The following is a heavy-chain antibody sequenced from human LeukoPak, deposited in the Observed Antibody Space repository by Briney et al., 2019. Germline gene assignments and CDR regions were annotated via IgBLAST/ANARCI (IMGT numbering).Heavy chain of an antibody. J-gene: IGHJ4*02. CDR3: ARVFVDYPFDY. D-gene: IGHD5-12*01. Sequence: GASVKVSCKASGYTFTDYYMNWVRQAPGQGLEWMGWIHPNSGGIKYAQKFQGRVTMTRDTSISTAYMELSRLISDDTAVYYCARVFVDYPFDYWGQGTLVTVSS. V-gene: IGHV1-2*02. CDR2: IHPNSGGI. CDR1: GYTFTDYY.